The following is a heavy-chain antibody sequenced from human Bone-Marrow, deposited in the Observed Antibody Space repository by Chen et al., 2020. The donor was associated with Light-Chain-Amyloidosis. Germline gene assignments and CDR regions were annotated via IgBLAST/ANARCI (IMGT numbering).Heavy chain of an antibody. D-gene: IGHD2-8*01. CDR2: INEEDSGK. CDR3: AREGPGYFTNGVCYTGVRDAFDI. V-gene: IGHV3-7*01. J-gene: IGHJ3*02. Sequence: EVQLVESGGGLVQPGGSLRLSCAASGFTFSSYWMSWVRQAPGQGLEWVDNINEEDSGKYYVNSVKGRFTISRDNASNSLYLQRNSLRAEETAVYYCAREGPGYFTNGVCYTGVRDAFDIWGQGTMVTVSS. CDR1: GFTFSSYW.